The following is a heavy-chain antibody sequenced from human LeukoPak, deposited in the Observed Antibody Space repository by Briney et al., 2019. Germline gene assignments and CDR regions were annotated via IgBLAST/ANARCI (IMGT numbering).Heavy chain of an antibody. D-gene: IGHD1-7*01. CDR3: VRGGEGTTI. CDR2: IDNDGSFT. V-gene: IGHV3-74*01. J-gene: IGHJ4*02. Sequence: GGSLRLSCAASGFTFSSYWMHWVRQAPGKGLVWVSRIDNDGSFTSYADSVKGRFTISRDNAKNTLYLQMNSLRVEDTAVYYCVRGGEGTTIWGQGTLVTVSS. CDR1: GFTFSSYW.